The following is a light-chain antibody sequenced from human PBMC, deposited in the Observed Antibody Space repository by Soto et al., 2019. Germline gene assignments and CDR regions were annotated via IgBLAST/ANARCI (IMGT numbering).Light chain of an antibody. CDR2: EVS. CDR3: SSYTSSSTWV. CDR1: SSDVGGYNY. Sequence: QSALTQPASVSGSPGQSITISCTGTSSDVGGYNYVSWYQQHPGKAPKLMIYEVSNRPSGVSDRFSCSRSGNTASLTISGLQAEDESDYYCSSYTSSSTWVFGGGTQLTVL. J-gene: IGLJ3*02. V-gene: IGLV2-14*01.